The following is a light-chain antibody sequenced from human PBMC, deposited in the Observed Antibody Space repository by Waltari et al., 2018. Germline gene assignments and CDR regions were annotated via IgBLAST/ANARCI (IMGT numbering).Light chain of an antibody. CDR1: QSLLHSNGYNY. J-gene: IGKJ4*01. CDR3: MQALQTPPT. V-gene: IGKV2-28*01. CDR2: LGS. Sequence: DIVMTQSPLSLPVIPGGPASIPCRSSQSLLHSNGYNYLDWYLQKPGQSAQLLIYLGSTRASRDTDRISGSGSGTDVTLKISRVEAEDVGVYYCMQALQTPPTFGGGTKVEIK.